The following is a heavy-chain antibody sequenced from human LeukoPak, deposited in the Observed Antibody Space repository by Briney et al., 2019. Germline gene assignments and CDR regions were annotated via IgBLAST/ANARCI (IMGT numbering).Heavy chain of an antibody. Sequence: PGGSLRLSCAASGFTFSSYWMRWVRQAPGKGLVWVSRINSDGSSTSYADSVKGRFTISRDNAKNTLYLQMNSLRAEDTAVYYCARVTYYYDSSGYPPDYWGQGTLVTVSS. J-gene: IGHJ4*02. D-gene: IGHD3-22*01. V-gene: IGHV3-74*01. CDR3: ARVTYYYDSSGYPPDY. CDR2: INSDGSST. CDR1: GFTFSSYW.